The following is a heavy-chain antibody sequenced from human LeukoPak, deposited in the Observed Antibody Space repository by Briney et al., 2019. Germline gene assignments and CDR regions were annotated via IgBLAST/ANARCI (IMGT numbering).Heavy chain of an antibody. D-gene: IGHD6-19*01. J-gene: IGHJ4*02. V-gene: IGHV3-30-3*01. CDR3: SKGQWLVEQTFDY. Sequence: GGSLRLSCAASGFSFSTFAMHWVRQAPGKGLEWVAVISSDGNNKYNADSVKGRFTISRDNSKNTLFLQMNNLRAEDTAIYYCSKGQWLVEQTFDYWGQGTLVTVSS. CDR1: GFSFSTFA. CDR2: ISSDGNNK.